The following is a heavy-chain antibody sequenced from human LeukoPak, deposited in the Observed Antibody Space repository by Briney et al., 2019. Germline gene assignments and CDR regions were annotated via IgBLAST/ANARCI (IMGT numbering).Heavy chain of an antibody. CDR2: INPDESEK. V-gene: IGHV3-7*01. J-gene: IGHJ4*02. CDR1: GLSFSTSW. Sequence: GGSLRLSCAVSGLSFSTSWRDWVRQAPGKGLEWVASINPDESEKYSAGSVKGRFTISRDNAKNSLFLQMENLRVEDTAFYYCVRDLHYSRLDYWGQGMLVAVSS. CDR3: VRDLHYSRLDY. D-gene: IGHD4-11*01.